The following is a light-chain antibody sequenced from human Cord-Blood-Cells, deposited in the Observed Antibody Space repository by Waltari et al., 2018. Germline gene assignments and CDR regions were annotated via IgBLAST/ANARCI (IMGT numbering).Light chain of an antibody. J-gene: IGLJ3*02. Sequence: QPALTQPRSVSGSPGQSVTISCTGTSSAVGGYNYVSLYQQHPGKSPKLMIYDVSKRPSGVPDRFSGSKSGNTASLTISGLQAEDEADYYCCSYAGSYTWVFGGGTKLTVL. CDR1: SSAVGGYNY. V-gene: IGLV2-11*01. CDR2: DVS. CDR3: CSYAGSYTWV.